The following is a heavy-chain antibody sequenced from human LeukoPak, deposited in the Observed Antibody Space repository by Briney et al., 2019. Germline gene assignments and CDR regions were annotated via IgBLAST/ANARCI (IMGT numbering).Heavy chain of an antibody. CDR1: GYTFTGYY. Sequence: GASVKVSCKASGYTFTGYYMHWVRQATGQGLEWMGWINPNSGGTNYAQKFQGRVTMTRDTSISTAYMELSRLRSDDTAVYYCARAAYCSGDTCYNWFDPWGQGTLVTVSS. CDR3: ARAAYCSGDTCYNWFDP. CDR2: INPNSGGT. J-gene: IGHJ5*02. V-gene: IGHV1-2*02. D-gene: IGHD2-15*01.